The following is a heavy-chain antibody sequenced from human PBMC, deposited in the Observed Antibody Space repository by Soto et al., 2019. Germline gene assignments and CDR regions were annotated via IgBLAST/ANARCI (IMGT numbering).Heavy chain of an antibody. CDR3: AITWNYVVTGYMDV. J-gene: IGHJ6*03. CDR1: GFTVSSNY. V-gene: IGHV3-66*01. D-gene: IGHD1-7*01. CDR2: IYSGGST. Sequence: EVQLVESGGGLVQPGGSLRLSCAASGFTVSSNYMSWVRQAPGKGLEWVSVIYSGGSTYYADSVKGRFTISRDNSKNTLDLQMNSLRAEDTAVYYCAITWNYVVTGYMDVWGKGTTVTVSS.